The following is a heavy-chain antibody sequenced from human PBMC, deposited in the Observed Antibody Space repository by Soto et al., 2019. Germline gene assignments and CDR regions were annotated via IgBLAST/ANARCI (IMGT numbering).Heavy chain of an antibody. CDR1: GYTFTGYY. D-gene: IGHD2-2*01. V-gene: IGHV1-2*02. CDR3: ARGPYVGGVVVPAAPTDY. J-gene: IGHJ4*02. CDR2: INPSSGGT. Sequence: ASVKVSCKASGYTFTGYYMHWVRQAPGQGLEWMGWINPSSGGTNYAQKFQGRVTMTRDTSISTAYMELSRLRSDDTAVYYCARGPYVGGVVVPAAPTDYWGQGTLVTVSS.